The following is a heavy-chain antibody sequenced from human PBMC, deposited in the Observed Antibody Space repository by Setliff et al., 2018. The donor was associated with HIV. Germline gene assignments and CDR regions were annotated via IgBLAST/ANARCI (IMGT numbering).Heavy chain of an antibody. CDR1: GGSISSNNYY. J-gene: IGHJ5*02. CDR2: IYHSGST. V-gene: IGHV4-39*07. CDR3: ARGQMYYDILTGYYRWFDP. Sequence: SETLSLTCTVSGGSISSNNYYWGWIRQSPGKGLEWFGSIYHSGSTNYNPSLKSRVTISVDTSKNQFSLKLSSVTAADTAVYYCARGQMYYDILTGYYRWFDPRGQGTLVTVS. D-gene: IGHD3-9*01.